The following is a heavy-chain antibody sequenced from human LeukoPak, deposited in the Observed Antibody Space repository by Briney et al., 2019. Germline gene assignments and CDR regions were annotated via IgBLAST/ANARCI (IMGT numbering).Heavy chain of an antibody. V-gene: IGHV4-30-2*01. Sequence: TLSLTCAVSGGSISSGGYSWSWIRQPPGKGLEWIGYIYHSGSTYYNPSLKSRVTISVDRSKNQFSLKLSSVTAADTAVYYCAAGITFGGVIVHAFDIWGQGTMVTVSS. CDR3: AAGITFGGVIVHAFDI. J-gene: IGHJ3*02. CDR2: IYHSGST. CDR1: GGSISSGGYS. D-gene: IGHD3-16*02.